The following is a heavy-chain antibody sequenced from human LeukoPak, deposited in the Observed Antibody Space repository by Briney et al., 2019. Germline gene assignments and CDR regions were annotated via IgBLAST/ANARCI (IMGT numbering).Heavy chain of an antibody. V-gene: IGHV1-2*02. Sequence: GASVTVSCKASGYTFTDYYVHWVRQAPRQGLEWMGWMNPNSGGTNHAQRFQGRVTMTRDTSISTAYMELTRLRFDDTAVFYCATSRGGTSFDYWGQGTLVTVSS. CDR1: GYTFTDYY. CDR3: ATSRGGTSFDY. D-gene: IGHD2-2*01. J-gene: IGHJ4*02. CDR2: MNPNSGGT.